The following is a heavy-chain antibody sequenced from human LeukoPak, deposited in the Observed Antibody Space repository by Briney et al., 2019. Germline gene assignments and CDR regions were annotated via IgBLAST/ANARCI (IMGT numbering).Heavy chain of an antibody. J-gene: IGHJ4*02. CDR2: INPNSGGT. D-gene: IGHD3-10*02. V-gene: IGHV1-2*02. CDR3: ARSVRIPGTFDY. Sequence: VASVKVSCKASGYTFTSYAMNWVRQAPGQGLEWMGWINPNSGGTNYAQKFQGRVTMTRDTSISTAYMELSRLRSDDTAVYYCARSVRIPGTFDYWGQGTLVTVSS. CDR1: GYTFTSYA.